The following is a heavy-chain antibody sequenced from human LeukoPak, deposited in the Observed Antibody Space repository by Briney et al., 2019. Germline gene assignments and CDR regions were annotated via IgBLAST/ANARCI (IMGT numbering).Heavy chain of an antibody. J-gene: IGHJ4*02. D-gene: IGHD3-3*01. CDR3: ARVGGNYDFWSGYYQFDY. CDR1: GVSISSGDYY. Sequence: SETLSLTCTVSGVSISSGDYYWSWIRQPPGKGLEWIGYIYYSGSTYYNPSLKSRVTISVDTSKNQFSLKLSSVTAADTAVYYCARVGGNYDFWSGYYQFDYWGQGTLVTVSS. CDR2: IYYSGST. V-gene: IGHV4-30-4*01.